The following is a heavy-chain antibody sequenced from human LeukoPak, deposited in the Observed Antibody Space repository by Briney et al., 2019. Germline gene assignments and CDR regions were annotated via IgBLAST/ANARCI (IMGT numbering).Heavy chain of an antibody. D-gene: IGHD3-3*01. Sequence: GGSLRLSCTASGFTFGDYAMSWFRQAPGKGLEWVGFIRSKAYGGTTEYAASVKGRFTISRDDSKSIAYLQMNSLKTEDTAVYYCTRDRLKYDFWSGYPDYWGQGTLVTVS. CDR3: TRDRLKYDFWSGYPDY. J-gene: IGHJ4*02. V-gene: IGHV3-49*03. CDR1: GFTFGDYA. CDR2: IRSKAYGGTT.